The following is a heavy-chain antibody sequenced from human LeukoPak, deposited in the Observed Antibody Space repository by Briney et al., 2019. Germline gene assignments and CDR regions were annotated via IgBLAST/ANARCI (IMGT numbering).Heavy chain of an antibody. J-gene: IGHJ4*02. CDR2: ISDAAATI. D-gene: IGHD3-3*01. CDR1: GFTYSTFA. V-gene: IGHV3-23*01. Sequence: HAGGSLRLSCAASGFTYSTFAMNWVRQAPGKGREWVSTISDAAATIYYADSVRGRFTISRDNSKNTLYLQMNSLRAEDTAVYYCAKGEFWSAYYNWGQGTLVTVSS. CDR3: AKGEFWSAYYN.